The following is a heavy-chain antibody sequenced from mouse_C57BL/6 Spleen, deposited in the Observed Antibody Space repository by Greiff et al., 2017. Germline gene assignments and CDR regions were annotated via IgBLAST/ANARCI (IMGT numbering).Heavy chain of an antibody. D-gene: IGHD1-1*01. J-gene: IGHJ3*01. CDR2: IDPENGDT. V-gene: IGHV14-4*01. Sequence: DVQLQESGAELVRPGASVKLSCTASGFNIKDDYMHWVKQRPEQGLEWIGWIDPENGDTEYASKFQGKATITADTSSNTAYLQLSSLTYEDTAVYNSTRSDYYGSSPWFANWGQGTLVTVSA. CDR3: TRSDYYGSSPWFAN. CDR1: GFNIKDDY.